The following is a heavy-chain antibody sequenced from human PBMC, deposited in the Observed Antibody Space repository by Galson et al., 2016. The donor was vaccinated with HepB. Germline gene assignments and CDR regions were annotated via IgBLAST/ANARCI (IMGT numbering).Heavy chain of an antibody. CDR3: AAKRSDFGELSPLDY. D-gene: IGHD3-10*01. CDR2: IYRDDNT. Sequence: SLRLSCAASGFNVSGNYMTWFRQAPGKGLQWVSTIYRDDNTYYAASVKGRFTISRDLSKNTLFLQMNSLRAEDTAVYYCAAKRSDFGELSPLDYWGQGTLVTVSS. CDR1: GFNVSGNY. J-gene: IGHJ4*02. V-gene: IGHV3-53*01.